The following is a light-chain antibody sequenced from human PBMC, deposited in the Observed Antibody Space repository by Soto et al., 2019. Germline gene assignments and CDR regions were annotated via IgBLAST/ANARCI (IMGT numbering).Light chain of an antibody. CDR3: HQYGGSPPIT. Sequence: EIVLTQSPGTLSLSPGDTATLSCKASQSLSNNYLAWYQQKPGQAPRLLISGASSRATGIPDRFSGSGSGTDFTLTISRLEPEDFAVYYCHQYGGSPPITFGQGTRLDIK. J-gene: IGKJ5*01. CDR1: QSLSNNY. CDR2: GAS. V-gene: IGKV3-20*01.